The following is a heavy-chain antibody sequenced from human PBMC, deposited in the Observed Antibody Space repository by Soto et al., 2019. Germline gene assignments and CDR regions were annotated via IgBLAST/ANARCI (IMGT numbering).Heavy chain of an antibody. CDR2: IIPIFGTA. CDR1: GGTFSSYA. D-gene: IGHD3-22*01. Sequence: SVKVSCKASGGTFSSYAISWVRQAPGQGLEWMGGIIPIFGTANYAQKFQGRVTITADESTSTAYMELSSLRSEDTAVYYCARDREYYHDSSGYSHFDYWGQGTLVPVYS. J-gene: IGHJ4*02. CDR3: ARDREYYHDSSGYSHFDY. V-gene: IGHV1-69*13.